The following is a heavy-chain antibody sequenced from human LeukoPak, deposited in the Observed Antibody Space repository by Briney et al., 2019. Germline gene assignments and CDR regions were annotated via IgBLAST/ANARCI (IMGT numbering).Heavy chain of an antibody. D-gene: IGHD1-1*01. J-gene: IGHJ4*02. V-gene: IGHV3-48*03. CDR3: VRTGDTERFDY. CDR1: GFTFSSYE. CDR2: ISSSGSTI. Sequence: GGSLRLSCAASGFTFSSYEMNWVRQAPGKGLEWVSYISSSGSTIYYADSVKGRFTISRDNAKNSLYLQMNSLRAEDTAMYYCVRTGDTERFDYWGQGTLVTVSS.